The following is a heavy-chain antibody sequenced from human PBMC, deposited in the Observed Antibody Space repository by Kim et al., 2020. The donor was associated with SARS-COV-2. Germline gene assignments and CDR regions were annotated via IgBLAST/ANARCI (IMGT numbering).Heavy chain of an antibody. CDR3: ARRPGNYYDSSGYIFDYGMDV. CDR1: GYSFTSYW. D-gene: IGHD3-22*01. Sequence: GESLKISCKGSGYSFTSYWISWVRQMPGKGLEWMGRIDPSDSYTNYSPSFQGHVTISADKSISTAYLQWCSLKASDTAMYYCARRPGNYYDSSGYIFDYGMDVWGQGTTVTVSS. V-gene: IGHV5-10-1*01. J-gene: IGHJ6*02. CDR2: IDPSDSYT.